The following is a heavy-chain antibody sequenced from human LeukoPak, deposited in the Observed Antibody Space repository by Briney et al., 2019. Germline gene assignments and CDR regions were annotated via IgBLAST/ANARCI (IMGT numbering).Heavy chain of an antibody. CDR2: IYYSGST. CDR3: ARGVQDIVVVPAAIQGWYFDL. Sequence: PSQTLSLTCAVSGGSISSGGYSWSWIRQPPGKGLEWIGYIYYSGSTNYNPSLKSRVTISVDTSKNQFSLKLSSVTAADTAVYYCARGVQDIVVVPAAIQGWYFDLWGRGTLVTVSS. CDR1: GGSISSGGYS. V-gene: IGHV4-30-4*07. J-gene: IGHJ2*01. D-gene: IGHD2-2*02.